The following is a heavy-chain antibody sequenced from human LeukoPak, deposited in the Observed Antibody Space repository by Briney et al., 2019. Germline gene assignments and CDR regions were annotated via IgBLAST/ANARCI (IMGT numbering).Heavy chain of an antibody. CDR3: ARKEGANWFDP. D-gene: IGHD3-16*01. CDR1: GGSFSGYY. V-gene: IGHV4-34*01. Sequence: SETLSLTCAVYGGSFSGYYWSWIRQPPGKGLEWIGEINHSGSTNYNPSLKSRVTISVDTSKNQFSLKLSSVTAADTAVYYCARKEGANWFDPWGQGTLVTVSS. J-gene: IGHJ5*02. CDR2: INHSGST.